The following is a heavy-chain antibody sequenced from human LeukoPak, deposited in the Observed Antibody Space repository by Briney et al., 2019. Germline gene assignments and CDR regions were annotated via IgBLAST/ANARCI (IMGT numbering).Heavy chain of an antibody. CDR1: GFPFSTYD. J-gene: IGHJ4*02. CDR2: ISYDGSNK. V-gene: IGHV3-30*18. CDR3: AKDVARFGELLDH. D-gene: IGHD3-10*01. Sequence: GGSLRLSCAASGFPFSTYDMHWVRQAPGKGLEWVAVISYDGSNKYYADSVKGRFTISRDNSKSTLYLQMNSLRAEDTAVYYCAKDVARFGELLDHWGQGTLVTVSS.